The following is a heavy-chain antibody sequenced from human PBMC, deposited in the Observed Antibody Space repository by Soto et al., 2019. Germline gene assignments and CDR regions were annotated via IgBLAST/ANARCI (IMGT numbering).Heavy chain of an antibody. D-gene: IGHD6-13*01. CDR1: GFTFSDYA. CDR3: ARVRMYYSSSQAAYYLDY. Sequence: LRLSCAASGFTFSDYAMNWVRQSPGRGLEWVSSISSSGTYIYYADSLKGRFTISRDNAKNSVDLQMNSLRADDTAVYYCARVRMYYSSSQAAYYLDYWGQGVLVTVSS. CDR2: ISSSGTYI. J-gene: IGHJ4*02. V-gene: IGHV3-21*01.